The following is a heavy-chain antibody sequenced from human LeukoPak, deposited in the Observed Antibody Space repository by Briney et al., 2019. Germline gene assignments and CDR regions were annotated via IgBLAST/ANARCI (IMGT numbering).Heavy chain of an antibody. J-gene: IGHJ4*02. D-gene: IGHD3-3*01. V-gene: IGHV1-8*01. CDR2: MNPNSGNT. CDR1: GYTFTSYD. Sequence: ASVKVFRKASGYTFTSYDINWVRQATGQGLEWMGWMNPNSGNTGYAQKFQGRVTMTRNTSISTAYMELSSLRSEDTAVYYCARGPPYDFWSGYFAPRGHYFDYWGQGTLVTVSS. CDR3: ARGPPYDFWSGYFAPRGHYFDY.